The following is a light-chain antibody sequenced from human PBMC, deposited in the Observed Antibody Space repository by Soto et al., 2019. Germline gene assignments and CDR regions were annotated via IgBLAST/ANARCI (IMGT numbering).Light chain of an antibody. CDR2: SAS. J-gene: IGKJ1*01. V-gene: IGKV1-39*01. CDR3: QQSYTTPWT. Sequence: DLQMTQSPSSLSASVGDRVTITCRASQSISSYLNWYHQKPGKAPKLLIYSASSLQSGDPSRFSGSGSGTDFTLTISSLQPEDFATYYCQQSYTTPWTFGQATKVEIK. CDR1: QSISSY.